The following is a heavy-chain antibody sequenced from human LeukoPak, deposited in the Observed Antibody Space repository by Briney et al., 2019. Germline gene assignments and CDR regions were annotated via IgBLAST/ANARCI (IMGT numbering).Heavy chain of an antibody. V-gene: IGHV4-39*01. CDR3: ARHGRGNVSPILY. CDR2: ILYTGSS. Sequence: SETLSLTCSVSGDSINRSPYYWGWIRQPPGKGLEWIASILYTGSSYYSPSLSSRVTISVDTSKNQPSLKLRSQTAADTSVYYCARHGRGNVSPILYLGQGTLVTVSS. CDR1: GDSINRSPYY. J-gene: IGHJ4*02. D-gene: IGHD1-1*01.